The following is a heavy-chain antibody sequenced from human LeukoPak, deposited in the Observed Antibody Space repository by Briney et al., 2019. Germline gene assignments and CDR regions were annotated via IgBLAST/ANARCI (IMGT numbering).Heavy chain of an antibody. Sequence: GGSLRPSCAASGFTFSSYWMSWVRQAPGKGLEWVANIKQDGSEKYYVDSVKGRFTISRDNAKNSLYLQMNSLRAEDTAVYYCASQPIAAAGSRGDYWGQGTLVTVST. CDR1: GFTFSSYW. J-gene: IGHJ4*02. CDR2: IKQDGSEK. V-gene: IGHV3-7*03. CDR3: ASQPIAAAGSRGDY. D-gene: IGHD6-13*01.